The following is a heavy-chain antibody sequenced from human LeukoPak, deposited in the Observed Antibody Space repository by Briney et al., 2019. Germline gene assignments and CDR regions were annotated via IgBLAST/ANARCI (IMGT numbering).Heavy chain of an antibody. J-gene: IGHJ4*02. Sequence: SETLSLTCAVYGGSFSGYYWSWIRQPPGKGLEWIGEINHSGSTNYNPSLKSRATISVDTSKNQFSLKLSSVTAADTAVYYCVLGYSSGWYPGYWGQGTLVTVSS. D-gene: IGHD6-19*01. CDR2: INHSGST. CDR3: VLGYSSGWYPGY. V-gene: IGHV4-34*01. CDR1: GGSFSGYY.